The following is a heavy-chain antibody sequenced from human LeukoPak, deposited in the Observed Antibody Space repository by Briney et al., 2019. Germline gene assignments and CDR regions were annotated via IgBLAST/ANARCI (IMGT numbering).Heavy chain of an antibody. CDR3: ARDQQWLDPARHGFDY. J-gene: IGHJ4*02. V-gene: IGHV1-18*01. CDR1: GYTLTSNG. CDR2: ISAYNGNT. D-gene: IGHD6-19*01. Sequence: EASVKVSCKASGYTLTSNGISWVRQVPGQGLEWVGWISAYNGNTNYAQKFQGRVTVTTDTSTSAAYMELRSLRSDDTAVYYCARDQQWLDPARHGFDYWGQGTLVTVSS.